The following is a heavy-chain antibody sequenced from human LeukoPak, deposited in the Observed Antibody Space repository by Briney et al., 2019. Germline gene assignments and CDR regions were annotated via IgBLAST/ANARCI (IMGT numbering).Heavy chain of an antibody. Sequence: GGSLRCYASAYAFTFSNYAMNWVRQAPGKGLEWVSTISGSGTKTYYADAVKGRFTITRDNSKNMVSLQMNSLRAEDTALYYCAKGGLIWDYSYYFDYWGQGMLVTVSA. D-gene: IGHD5-18*01. CDR1: AFTFSNYA. J-gene: IGHJ4*02. CDR3: AKGGLIWDYSYYFDY. V-gene: IGHV3-23*01. CDR2: ISGSGTKT.